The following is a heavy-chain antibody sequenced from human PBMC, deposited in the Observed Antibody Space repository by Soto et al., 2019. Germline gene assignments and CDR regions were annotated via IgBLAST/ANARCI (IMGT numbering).Heavy chain of an antibody. V-gene: IGHV3-53*01. Sequence: SGGSLRLSCAASGFTVSSNYMSWVRQAPGKGLEWVSVIYSGGSTYYADSVKGRFTISRDNSKNTLYLQMNSLRAEDTAVYYCQRANKLELYYGMDVWGQGTTVTVSS. J-gene: IGHJ6*02. D-gene: IGHD1-7*01. CDR1: GFTVSSNY. CDR3: QRANKLELYYGMDV. CDR2: IYSGGST.